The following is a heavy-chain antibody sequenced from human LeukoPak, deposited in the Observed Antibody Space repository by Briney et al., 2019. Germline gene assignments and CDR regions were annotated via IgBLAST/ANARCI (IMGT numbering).Heavy chain of an antibody. CDR2: ISGSAGRT. D-gene: IGHD5-12*01. J-gene: IGHJ4*02. Sequence: GGSLRLSCTASGFTFSRYDMSWVRQAPGKGLEWVSAISGSAGRTYYADSVKGRFTISRDNSKNTLYLQMNSLRAEDTAVYYCAKDQGYSGYDPLDYWGQGTLVTVSS. CDR3: AKDQGYSGYDPLDY. CDR1: GFTFSRYD. V-gene: IGHV3-23*01.